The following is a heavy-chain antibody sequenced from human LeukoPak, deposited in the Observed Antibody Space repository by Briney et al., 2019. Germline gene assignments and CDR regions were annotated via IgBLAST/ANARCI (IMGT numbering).Heavy chain of an antibody. Sequence: PGGSLRLSCAASGFTFSSYWMSWVRQAPGKGLEWVANIKQDGSEKYYVDSVKGRFTISRDNAKNSLYLQMNSLRAEDTAVYYCARDGAMVRGVYNWFDPRGQGTLVTVSS. D-gene: IGHD3-10*01. CDR3: ARDGAMVRGVYNWFDP. CDR1: GFTFSSYW. J-gene: IGHJ5*02. V-gene: IGHV3-7*03. CDR2: IKQDGSEK.